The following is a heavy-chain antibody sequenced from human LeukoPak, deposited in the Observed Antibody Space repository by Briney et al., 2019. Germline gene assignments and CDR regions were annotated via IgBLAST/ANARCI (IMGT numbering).Heavy chain of an antibody. CDR3: ARHPHLYSSSWYFWEVREAFDY. CDR1: GFTFNNYW. D-gene: IGHD6-13*01. CDR2: INGDGTTT. V-gene: IGHV3-74*01. Sequence: GGSLRLSCAASGFTFNNYWMHWVRQAPGKGLVWVSRINGDGTTTNYADSVQGRFTISRDNAKNTLYLQMNSLRAEDTAVYYCARHPHLYSSSWYFWEVREAFDYWGQGTLVTVSS. J-gene: IGHJ4*02.